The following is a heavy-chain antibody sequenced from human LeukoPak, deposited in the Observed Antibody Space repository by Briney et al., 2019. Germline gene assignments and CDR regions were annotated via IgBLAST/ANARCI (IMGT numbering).Heavy chain of an antibody. CDR1: GFTFSSYG. CDR3: ARDTSRLVRIVGIFDY. CDR2: IWYDGSNK. J-gene: IGHJ4*02. Sequence: GGSLRLSCAASGFTFSSYGMHWVRQAPGKGLEWVAVIWYDGSNKYYADSVKGRFTISRDNSKNTLYLQMNSLRAEDTAVYYCARDTSRLVRIVGIFDYWGQGTLVTVSS. D-gene: IGHD2/OR15-2a*01. V-gene: IGHV3-33*01.